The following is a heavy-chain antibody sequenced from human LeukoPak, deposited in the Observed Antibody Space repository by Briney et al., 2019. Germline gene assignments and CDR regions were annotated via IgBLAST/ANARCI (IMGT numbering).Heavy chain of an antibody. V-gene: IGHV3-64*01. CDR1: GLTFSSYA. D-gene: IGHD3-16*02. CDR2: ISSNGRSR. CDR3: ARGPRYDYVWGSYRYKGDWNYFDY. J-gene: IGHJ4*02. Sequence: GRSLTLSCAPSGLTFSSYAMDWGRQAPRKGLEYVSAISSNGRSRFYANSVKARFTITRDNSMNTLYLQMGSMRAEDMAVYYCARGPRYDYVWGSYRYKGDWNYFDYWGQGNLVTVSS.